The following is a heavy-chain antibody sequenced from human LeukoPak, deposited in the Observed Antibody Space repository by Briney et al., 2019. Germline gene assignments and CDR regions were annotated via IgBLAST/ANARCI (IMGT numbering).Heavy chain of an antibody. CDR2: ISGSGGST. V-gene: IGHV3-23*01. CDR1: GFTFSIYA. D-gene: IGHD3-3*01. CDR3: AKVVDFWSGYSDYYYGMDV. J-gene: IGHJ6*02. Sequence: GGSLRLSCVASGFTFSIYAMNWVRQAPGKGLEWVSSISGSGGSTFYADSVKGRFTISRDNSKNTLYLQMNSLRAEDTAVYYCAKVVDFWSGYSDYYYGMDVWGQGTTVTVSS.